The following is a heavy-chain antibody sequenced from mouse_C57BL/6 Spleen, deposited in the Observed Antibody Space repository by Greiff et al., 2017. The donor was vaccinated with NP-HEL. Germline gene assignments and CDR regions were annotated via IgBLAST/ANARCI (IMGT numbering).Heavy chain of an antibody. CDR1: GYTFTDYY. V-gene: IGHV1-19*01. J-gene: IGHJ2*01. Sequence: EVQLQQSGPVLVKPGASVKMSCKASGYTFTDYYMNWVKQSHGKSLEWIGVINPYNGGTSYNQKFKGKATLTVDKSSSTAYMELNSLTSEDSAVYYCARWTTYMDYWGQGTTLTVSS. CDR3: ARWTTYMDY. CDR2: INPYNGGT. D-gene: IGHD1-3*01.